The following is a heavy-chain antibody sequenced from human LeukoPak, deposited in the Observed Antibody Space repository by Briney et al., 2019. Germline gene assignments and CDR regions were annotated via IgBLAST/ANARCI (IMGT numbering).Heavy chain of an antibody. CDR3: ARAGYCSGGSCYSWAFDI. CDR2: INPNSGGT. CDR1: GYTFTGYY. J-gene: IGHJ3*02. V-gene: IGHV1-2*02. D-gene: IGHD2-15*01. Sequence: ASVKVSCKASGYTFTGYYMHWVRQAPGRGLEWMGWINPNSGGTNYAQKFQGRVTMTRDTSISTAYMELSRLRSDDTAVYYCARAGYCSGGSCYSWAFDIWGQRTMVTVSS.